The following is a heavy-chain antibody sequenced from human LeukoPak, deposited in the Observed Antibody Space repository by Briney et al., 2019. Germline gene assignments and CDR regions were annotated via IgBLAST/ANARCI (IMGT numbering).Heavy chain of an antibody. Sequence: ASVKVSCKASGYTFTTYYIHWVRQAPGQGLEWLGIINPGGGSTRYAKKFQGRVTMTRDTSTSTVYMELSSLRSEDTAVYYCAKDRAPVVVAAKGYYYYYGMDVWGQGTTVTVSS. D-gene: IGHD2-15*01. CDR3: AKDRAPVVVAAKGYYYYYGMDV. CDR1: GYTFTTYY. J-gene: IGHJ6*02. V-gene: IGHV1-46*01. CDR2: INPGGGST.